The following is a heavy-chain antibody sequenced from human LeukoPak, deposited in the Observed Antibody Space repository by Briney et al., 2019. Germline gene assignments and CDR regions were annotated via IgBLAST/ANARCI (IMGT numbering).Heavy chain of an antibody. CDR3: ARANYDFWSGYYGYYYYYGMDV. CDR1: GDSVSINSAA. V-gene: IGHV6-1*01. D-gene: IGHD3-3*01. Sequence: SQTLSLTFAISGDSVSINSAAWNWLRQSPSRGLEWLGSTYYRSKWYNDYAVSVKSRITINPDTSKNQFSLQLNSVTPEDTAVYYCARANYDFWSGYYGYYYYYGMDVWGQGTTVTVSS. J-gene: IGHJ6*02. CDR2: TYYRSKWYN.